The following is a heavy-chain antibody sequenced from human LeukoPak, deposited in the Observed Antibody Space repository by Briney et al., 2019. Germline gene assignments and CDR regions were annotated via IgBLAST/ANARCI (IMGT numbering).Heavy chain of an antibody. V-gene: IGHV4-59*12. CDR1: GGSISSYY. D-gene: IGHD3-10*01. J-gene: IGHJ6*03. CDR2: IYYSGST. CDR3: ARSPGSYYYYYYYMDV. Sequence: PSETLSLTCTVSGGSISSYYWSWIRQPPGKGLEWIGYIYYSGSTNYNPSLKSRVTISVDTSKNQVSLKLSSVTAADTAVYYCARSPGSYYYYYYYMDVWGKGTTVTVSS.